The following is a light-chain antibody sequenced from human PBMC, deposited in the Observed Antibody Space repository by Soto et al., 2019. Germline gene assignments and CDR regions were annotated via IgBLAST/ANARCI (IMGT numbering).Light chain of an antibody. CDR2: KGT. CDR1: SSGVGAYNS. Sequence: QSVRAQPASVSGSPGKSITISCTGTSSGVGAYNSVSWYQQHPHRAPQVIIYKGTQRPSGVSNRFSGSTSGNAASLTISALQADEEADYFCCSSAPESTYVFGTGTKVTVL. CDR3: CSSAPESTYV. V-gene: IGLV2-23*01. J-gene: IGLJ1*01.